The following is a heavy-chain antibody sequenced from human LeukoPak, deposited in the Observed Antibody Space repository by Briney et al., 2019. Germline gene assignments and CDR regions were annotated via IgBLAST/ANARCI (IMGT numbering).Heavy chain of an antibody. V-gene: IGHV1-69*13. Sequence: GASVKVSCKASGGTLSSYAISWVRQAPGQGLEWMGGIIPIFGTANYAQKFQGRVTITADESTSTAYMELSSLRSEDTAVYYCARGPYSGSYYFTFDYWGQGTLVTVSS. CDR3: ARGPYSGSYYFTFDY. CDR2: IIPIFGTA. D-gene: IGHD1-26*01. CDR1: GGTLSSYA. J-gene: IGHJ4*02.